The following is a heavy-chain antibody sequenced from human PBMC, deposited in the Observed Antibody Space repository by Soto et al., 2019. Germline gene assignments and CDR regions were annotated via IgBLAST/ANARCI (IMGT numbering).Heavy chain of an antibody. V-gene: IGHV1-18*04. CDR2: LSGYNGNT. CDR3: ARDVFCGGAPACPDMDV. D-gene: IGHD2-21*01. CDR1: GYTFSGYS. Sequence: QVVLEQSGGEVKKPGASVKVSCKASGYTFSGYSITWVRQAPGQGLEWMGRLSGYNGNTNYARTLRDRLTLTTDTSTSTAYMELRSLTSDDTAVYYCARDVFCGGAPACPDMDVWGQGTTVTVSS. J-gene: IGHJ6*02.